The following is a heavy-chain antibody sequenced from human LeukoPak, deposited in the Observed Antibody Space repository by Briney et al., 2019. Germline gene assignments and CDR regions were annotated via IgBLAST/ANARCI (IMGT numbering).Heavy chain of an antibody. CDR2: INHSGST. J-gene: IGHJ6*03. CDR3: ARHVSIAARPIAYYYYYMDV. D-gene: IGHD6-6*01. Sequence: SETLSLTCAVYGGSFSGYYWSWIRQPPGKGLEWIGEINHSGSTNYNPSLKSRVTISVDTSKNQFSLKLSSVTAADTAVYYCARHVSIAARPIAYYYYYMDVWGKGTTVTVSS. CDR1: GGSFSGYY. V-gene: IGHV4-34*01.